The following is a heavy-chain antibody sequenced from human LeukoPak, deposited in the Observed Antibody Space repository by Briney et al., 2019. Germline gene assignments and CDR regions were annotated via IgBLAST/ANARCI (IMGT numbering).Heavy chain of an antibody. CDR2: ISASGSYI. J-gene: IGHJ4*02. Sequence: GGSLRLSCAASGFTFIDYTMNWVRQAPGKGLEWVSSISASGSYIYYADSVRGRFTISRDNAKNSLYLQMNSLRAEDSALYFCAATRGYSRYDLGYWGQGTLVTVST. D-gene: IGHD5-12*01. CDR1: GFTFIDYT. V-gene: IGHV3-21*01. CDR3: AATRGYSRYDLGY.